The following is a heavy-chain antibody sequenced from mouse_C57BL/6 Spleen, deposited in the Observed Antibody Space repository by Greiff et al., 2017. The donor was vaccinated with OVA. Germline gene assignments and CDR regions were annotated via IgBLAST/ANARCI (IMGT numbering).Heavy chain of an antibody. CDR3: TTGGYYGSSSLFDY. V-gene: IGHV14-4*01. CDR2: IDPENGDT. J-gene: IGHJ2*01. Sequence: VQLQQSGAELVRPGASVKLSCTASGFNIKDDYMHWVKQRPEQGLEWIGWIDPENGDTEYASKFQGKATITADTSSNTAYLQLSSLTSEDTAVYYCTTGGYYGSSSLFDYWGKGTTLTVSS. CDR1: GFNIKDDY. D-gene: IGHD1-1*01.